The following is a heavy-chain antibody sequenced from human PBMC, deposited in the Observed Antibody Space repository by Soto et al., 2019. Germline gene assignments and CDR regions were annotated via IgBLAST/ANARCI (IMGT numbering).Heavy chain of an antibody. CDR1: GFTFSTYV. D-gene: IGHD3-10*01. CDR3: AKEGALGLYYFDY. CDR2: IGGGGSST. V-gene: IGHV3-23*01. J-gene: IGHJ4*02. Sequence: GGSLRLSCAASGFTFSTYVMSWVRQAPGKGPEWVSTIGGGGSSTYYADSVKGRFTISRDNSKNTLYLQMNSLRPEDTAVYYCAKEGALGLYYFDYWGQGTLVTVSA.